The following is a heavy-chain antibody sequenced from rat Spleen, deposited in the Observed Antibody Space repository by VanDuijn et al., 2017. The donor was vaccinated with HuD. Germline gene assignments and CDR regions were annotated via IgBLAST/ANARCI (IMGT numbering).Heavy chain of an antibody. CDR1: GFTFSDYY. V-gene: IGHV5-29*01. CDR2: ISHDGSST. Sequence: EVQLVESDGGLVQPGRSLTLSCAASGFTFSDYYMAWVRQAPTKGLEWVATISHDGSSTYYRDSVKGRFTISRDNAKNTGYLQMKNLRSEDTAMYYCARTGFAYWGQGTLVTVSS. J-gene: IGHJ3*01. CDR3: ARTGFAY.